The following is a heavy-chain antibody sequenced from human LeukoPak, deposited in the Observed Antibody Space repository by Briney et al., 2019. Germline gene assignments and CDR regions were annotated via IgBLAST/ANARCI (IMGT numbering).Heavy chain of an antibody. CDR3: ARNFSGNYFDY. CDR1: GNSITNTYY. D-gene: IGHD1-26*01. CDR2: IYNSGST. J-gene: IGHJ4*02. Sequence: PSETLSLTCAVSGNSITNTYYWGWIRQPPGKELEWIGSIYNSGSTHYNPSLKSRVTISVDTSKNQFSLKLSSVTAADTAVYYCARNFSGNYFDYWGQGTLVTVSS. V-gene: IGHV4-38-2*01.